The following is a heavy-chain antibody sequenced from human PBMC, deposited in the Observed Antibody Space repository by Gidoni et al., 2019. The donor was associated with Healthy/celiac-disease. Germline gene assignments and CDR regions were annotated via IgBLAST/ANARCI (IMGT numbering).Heavy chain of an antibody. CDR1: GGSISSYY. D-gene: IGHD4-17*01. Sequence: QVQLQESGPGLVKPSETLSLTCTVSGGSISSYYWSWIRQPPGKGLEWIGYIYYSGSTNYNPSLKSRVTISVDTSKNQFSLKLSSVTAADTAVYYCARDEYGDGGSWFDPWGQGTLVTVSS. J-gene: IGHJ5*02. CDR2: IYYSGST. V-gene: IGHV4-59*01. CDR3: ARDEYGDGGSWFDP.